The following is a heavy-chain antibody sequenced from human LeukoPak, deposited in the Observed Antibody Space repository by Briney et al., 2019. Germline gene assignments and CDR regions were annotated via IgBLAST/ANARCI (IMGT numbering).Heavy chain of an antibody. Sequence: GGSLRLSCAASGFSFDDYGMNWVRQVPGKGLEWVSGINWNGGSTGYADSVKGRFTISRDKAKNSLYLQMNSLRVEDTALYYCTRGGLKGSGSYFQVFDYWGQGTLVTVSS. CDR3: TRGGLKGSGSYFQVFDY. V-gene: IGHV3-20*04. CDR1: GFSFDDYG. J-gene: IGHJ4*02. CDR2: INWNGGST. D-gene: IGHD3-10*01.